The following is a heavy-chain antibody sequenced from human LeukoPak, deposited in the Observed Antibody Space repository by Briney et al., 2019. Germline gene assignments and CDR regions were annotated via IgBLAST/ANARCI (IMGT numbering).Heavy chain of an antibody. D-gene: IGHD2/OR15-2a*01. V-gene: IGHV3-15*01. Sequence: GSLRLSCATSGFTFSNAWLSWVRQAPGKGLEWVGRIKSDGTTDYAAPVKGRFTISRDVSKATLYLQMNSLKTEDTAIYYCTTVSHFYLGGQGTLVTVSS. J-gene: IGHJ4*02. CDR1: GFTFSNAW. CDR2: IKSDGTT. CDR3: TTVSHFYL.